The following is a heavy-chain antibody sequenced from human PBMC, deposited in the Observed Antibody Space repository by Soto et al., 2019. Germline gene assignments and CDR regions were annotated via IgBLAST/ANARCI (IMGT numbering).Heavy chain of an antibody. Sequence: ASVKVSCKASGYTFTGYYMHWVRQAPGQGLEWMGWINPNSGGTNYAQKFQGWVTMTRDTSISTAYMELSRLRSDDTAVYYCARELRFLEWSQGDAFDIWGQGTMVTVS. V-gene: IGHV1-2*04. CDR2: INPNSGGT. D-gene: IGHD3-3*01. CDR3: ARELRFLEWSQGDAFDI. CDR1: GYTFTGYY. J-gene: IGHJ3*02.